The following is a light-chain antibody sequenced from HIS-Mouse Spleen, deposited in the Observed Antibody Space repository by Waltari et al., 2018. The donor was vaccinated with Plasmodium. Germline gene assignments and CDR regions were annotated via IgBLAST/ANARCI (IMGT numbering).Light chain of an antibody. CDR1: NIGSKS. CDR3: QVWDSSSDHPV. Sequence: SYVLTQPPSVSVAPGQTARITCGGNNIGSKSVHWYQRKPGQAPVLVGYDDSDRPSGIPERFCGSNAGNTATLTISRVEAGDEADYYCQVWDSSSDHPVFGGGTKLTVL. CDR2: DDS. J-gene: IGLJ3*02. V-gene: IGLV3-21*02.